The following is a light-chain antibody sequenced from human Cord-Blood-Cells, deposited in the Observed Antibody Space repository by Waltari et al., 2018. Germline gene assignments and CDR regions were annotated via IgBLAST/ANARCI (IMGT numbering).Light chain of an antibody. V-gene: IGLV2-14*01. Sequence: QSALPQPASVSGSPGQSITISCTGTSSDVGGYNYFPWYQQHPGKAPKLMIYVVSNRPSGVSNRFSGSKSGNTASLTISGLQAEDEADYYCSSYTSSSTYVFGTGTKVTVL. CDR1: SSDVGGYNY. J-gene: IGLJ1*01. CDR3: SSYTSSSTYV. CDR2: VVS.